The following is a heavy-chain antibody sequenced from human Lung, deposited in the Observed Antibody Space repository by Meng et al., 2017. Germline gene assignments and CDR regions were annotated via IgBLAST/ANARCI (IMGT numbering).Heavy chain of an antibody. CDR2: INHSGST. D-gene: IGHD4-11*01. Sequence: QVQHGGAGLLKPSEALSFTCVVSGGSFSDYYWSWIRHPPGKGLEWIGEINHSGSTNYNPSLESRATISVDTSQNNLSLKLSSVNDADSAVYYCARGPTTMAHDFDYWGQGTLVTVSS. CDR3: ARGPTTMAHDFDY. CDR1: GGSFSDYY. V-gene: IGHV4-34*01. J-gene: IGHJ4*02.